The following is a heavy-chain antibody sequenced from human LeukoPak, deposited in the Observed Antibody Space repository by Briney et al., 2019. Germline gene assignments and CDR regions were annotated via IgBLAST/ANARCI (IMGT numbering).Heavy chain of an antibody. CDR3: ARSVFGIEGWFDP. CDR2: IDAANGNT. CDR1: GYTFTNHA. J-gene: IGHJ5*02. V-gene: IGHV1-3*01. D-gene: IGHD5/OR15-5a*01. Sequence: GASVKVSCKASGYTFTNHAMHWVRQAPGQGLEWMGWIDAANGNTKYSQKFQGRVTITRDTSASTAYMELSSLRSEDTAVYYCARSVFGIEGWFDPWGQGTLVTVSS.